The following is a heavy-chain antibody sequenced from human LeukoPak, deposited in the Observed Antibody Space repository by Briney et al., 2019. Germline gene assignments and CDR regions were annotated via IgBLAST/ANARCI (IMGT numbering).Heavy chain of an antibody. CDR3: AKDIGGVTGFDY. J-gene: IGHJ4*02. D-gene: IGHD2-21*02. CDR2: INSDGSST. CDR1: GFTFSSYW. Sequence: GGSLRLSCVASGFTFSSYWMHWVRQAPGKGLVWVSRINSDGSSTSYADSVKGRFTISRDNAKNTLYLQMNSLRTEDTALYYCAKDIGGVTGFDYWGQGTLVTVSS. V-gene: IGHV3-74*01.